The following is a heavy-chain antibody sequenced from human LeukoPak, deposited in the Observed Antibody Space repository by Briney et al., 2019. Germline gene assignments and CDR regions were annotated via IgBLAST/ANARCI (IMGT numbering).Heavy chain of an antibody. Sequence: GGSLRLTCAVSGFSVSGYWMTWVRQAPGKGLEWVANIKQDGSEKNYVDSVKGRFTISRDNAENSLFLQMNSLRVEDTAVYYCAREWQGGIAASGTRIEGDYWGQGTLVAVSS. J-gene: IGHJ4*02. CDR2: IKQDGSEK. V-gene: IGHV3-7*01. D-gene: IGHD6-13*01. CDR3: AREWQGGIAASGTRIEGDY. CDR1: GFSVSGYW.